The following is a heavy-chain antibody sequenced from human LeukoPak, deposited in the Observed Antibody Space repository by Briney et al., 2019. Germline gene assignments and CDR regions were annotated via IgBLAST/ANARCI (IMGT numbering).Heavy chain of an antibody. J-gene: IGHJ6*02. Sequence: PGGSLRLSCAASGFTVSSNYMSWVRQAPGKGLEWIGSIYYSGSTYYNPSLKSRVTISVDTSKNQFSLRLSSVTAADTAVYYCARKGKPYYYGMDVWGQGTTVTVSS. CDR1: GFTVSSNY. CDR3: ARKGKPYYYGMDV. CDR2: IYYSGST. D-gene: IGHD1-14*01. V-gene: IGHV4-59*05.